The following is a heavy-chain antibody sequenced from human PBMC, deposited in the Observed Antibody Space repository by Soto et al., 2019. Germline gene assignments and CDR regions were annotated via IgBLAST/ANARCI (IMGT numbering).Heavy chain of an antibody. V-gene: IGHV3-23*01. D-gene: IGHD5-18*01. CDR1: GFSFSDYA. J-gene: IGHJ6*02. Sequence: PGGSLRLSCATSGFSFSDYAMSWVRQAPGKGLEWVSGISGTGSRTSYADSARGRFTISRDNFNNTLSLQMDSLRAVDKAVYYCAKGGRYTYGYGDYSYGMDVWGQGTTVTVSS. CDR2: ISGTGSRT. CDR3: AKGGRYTYGYGDYSYGMDV.